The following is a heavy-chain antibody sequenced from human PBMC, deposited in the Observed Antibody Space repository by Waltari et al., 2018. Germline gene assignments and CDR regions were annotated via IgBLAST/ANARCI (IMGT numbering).Heavy chain of an antibody. CDR2: IYSGGSST. Sequence: EVQLLESGGGLVQPGGSLRLSCAASGFTFSSYAMSWVRQAPGKGLEWVSVIYSGGSSTYYADSVKGRFTISRDNSKNTLYLQMNSLRAEDTAVYYCAKDLVLVQGVISRSAFDIWGQGTMVTVSS. D-gene: IGHD3-10*01. CDR1: GFTFSSYA. V-gene: IGHV3-23*03. J-gene: IGHJ3*02. CDR3: AKDLVLVQGVISRSAFDI.